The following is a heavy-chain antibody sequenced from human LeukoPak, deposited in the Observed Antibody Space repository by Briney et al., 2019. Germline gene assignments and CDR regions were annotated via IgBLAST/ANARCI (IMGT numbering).Heavy chain of an antibody. CDR2: ISGSGGST. CDR1: GFTFSSYA. J-gene: IGHJ5*02. CDR3: AKDQIVVVPAAITGENWFDP. V-gene: IGHV3-23*01. D-gene: IGHD2-2*02. Sequence: GGSLRLSCAASGFTFSSYAMSWVRQAPGNGLESVSAISGSGGSTYYADSVKGRFTISRDNSKNTLYLQMNSLRAEDTAVYYCAKDQIVVVPAAITGENWFDPWGQGTLVTVSS.